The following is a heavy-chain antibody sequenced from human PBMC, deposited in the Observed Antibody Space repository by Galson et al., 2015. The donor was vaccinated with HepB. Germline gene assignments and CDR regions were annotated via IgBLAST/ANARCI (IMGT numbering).Heavy chain of an antibody. J-gene: IGHJ4*02. V-gene: IGHV3-21*01. Sequence: SLRLSCAASGFTFSSYSMNWVRQAPGKGLEWVSSISSSSSYIYYADSEKGRFTISRDNAKNSLYLQMNSLRAEDTAVYYCATGYSVPNHFDYWGQGTLVTVSS. D-gene: IGHD5/OR15-5a*01. CDR2: ISSSSSYI. CDR1: GFTFSSYS. CDR3: ATGYSVPNHFDY.